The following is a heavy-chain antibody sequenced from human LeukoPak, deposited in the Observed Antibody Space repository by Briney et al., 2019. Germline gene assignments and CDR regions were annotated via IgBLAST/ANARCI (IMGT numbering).Heavy chain of an antibody. CDR3: VKVGVRGVILGWFDP. D-gene: IGHD3-10*01. CDR1: GFTFSSYA. CDR2: ISGSGGST. J-gene: IGHJ5*02. Sequence: GGSLRLSCAASGFTFSSYAMSWVRQAPGKGLEWVSAISGSGGSTYYADSVKGRFTISRDNSKNTLYLQMNSLRAEDTAVYYCVKVGVRGVILGWFDPWGQGTLVTVSS. V-gene: IGHV3-23*01.